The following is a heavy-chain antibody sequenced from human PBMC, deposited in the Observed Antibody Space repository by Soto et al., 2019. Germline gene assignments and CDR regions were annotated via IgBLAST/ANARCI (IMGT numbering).Heavy chain of an antibody. CDR2: IWYDGSNK. Sequence: QVQLVESGGGVVQPGGSLRLSCAASGFTFSSYGMHWVRQAPGKGLEWVAVIWYDGSNKYYADSVKGRFTISRDNSKNTMCLQMNSLRAEARAVYYWARYGYCSGGSFYSDPVFDYWGQGTLVTVSS. J-gene: IGHJ4*02. D-gene: IGHD2-15*01. CDR3: ARYGYCSGGSFYSDPVFDY. V-gene: IGHV3-33*01. CDR1: GFTFSSYG.